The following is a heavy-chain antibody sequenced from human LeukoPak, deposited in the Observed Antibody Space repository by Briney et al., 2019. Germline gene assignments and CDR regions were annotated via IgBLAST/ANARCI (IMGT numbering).Heavy chain of an antibody. V-gene: IGHV3-30-3*01. CDR3: ARAPAMVTHYFDY. CDR2: ISYDGSNK. CDR1: GFSFSSYV. J-gene: IGHJ4*02. D-gene: IGHD5-18*01. Sequence: GGSLRLSCAASGFSFSSYVIHWVRQAPGKGLERVAVISYDGSNKYYADSVKGRFTISRDNSKNTLYLQMNSLRTEDSAVYYCARAPAMVTHYFDYWGQGTLVTVSS.